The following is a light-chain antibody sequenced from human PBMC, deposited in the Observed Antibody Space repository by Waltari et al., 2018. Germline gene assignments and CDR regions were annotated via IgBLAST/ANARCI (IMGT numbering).Light chain of an antibody. CDR2: GNN. CDR1: SPHLGAPFH. CDR3: QSYDSGLSGWV. J-gene: IGLJ3*02. V-gene: IGLV1-40*01. Sequence: QSPLTQPPSVSGAPGPRVTLSCPQRSPHLGAPFHAHRYRQLPGTAPKLLIYGNNNRPAGVPDRFSGARSGTSASLAITGLQAEDEADYYCQSYDSGLSGWVFGGGTKLTVL.